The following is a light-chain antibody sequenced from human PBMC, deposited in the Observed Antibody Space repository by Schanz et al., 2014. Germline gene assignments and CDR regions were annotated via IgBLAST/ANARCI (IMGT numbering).Light chain of an antibody. CDR2: DVS. CDR3: SSHSLTSILV. Sequence: QSVLTQPASVSGSPGQSITISCTGTSSDVGGYNFVSWYQQHPGKAPKLMIHDVSNRPSGVSNRFSGSRSGITASLTISGLQADDEADYYCSSHSLTSILVFGGGTKVTVL. V-gene: IGLV2-14*01. CDR1: SSDVGGYNF. J-gene: IGLJ2*01.